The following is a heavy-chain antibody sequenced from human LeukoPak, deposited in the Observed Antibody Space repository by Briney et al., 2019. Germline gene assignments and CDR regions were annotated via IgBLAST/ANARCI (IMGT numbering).Heavy chain of an antibody. CDR1: GFTFSIYS. Sequence: RGSLRLSCAASGFTFSIYSMNWVRQAPGKGLEWVSSISSSNRYIYYADSVKGRFTISRENAKNSLYLQMNSLRAEDTAVYYCARGKYYYDSSGALDYWGQGTLVTVSS. V-gene: IGHV3-21*01. J-gene: IGHJ4*02. D-gene: IGHD3-22*01. CDR2: ISSSNRYI. CDR3: ARGKYYYDSSGALDY.